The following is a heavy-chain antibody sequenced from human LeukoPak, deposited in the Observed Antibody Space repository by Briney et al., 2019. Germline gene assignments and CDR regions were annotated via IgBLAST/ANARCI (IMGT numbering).Heavy chain of an antibody. CDR2: MNPNSGNT. D-gene: IGHD6-19*01. CDR3: ARAPSSGRARYYFDY. V-gene: IGHV1-8*03. CDR1: GYTFTSYD. J-gene: IGHJ4*02. Sequence: ASVTVSCTASGYTFTSYDINWVRQAPGQGLEWMGWMNPNSGNTAYEQTFQGRVTITRNTSISTAYMQLSSLRSEDTAVYYCARAPSSGRARYYFDYWGQGTLVTVSS.